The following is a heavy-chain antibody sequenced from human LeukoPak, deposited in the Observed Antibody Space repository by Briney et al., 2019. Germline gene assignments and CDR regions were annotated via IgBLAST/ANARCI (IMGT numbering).Heavy chain of an antibody. J-gene: IGHJ4*02. CDR2: IDNDGSGT. Sequence: GGSLRLSCAASGFTFRSYWMHWVRQTPGKGLVWVSRIDNDGSGTSYADSVKGRFTITRDNAKNTLFLQMNSLRAEDTAVYYCARDGVLGSHDCWGQGTLVTVSS. CDR1: GFTFRSYW. D-gene: IGHD2-15*01. V-gene: IGHV3-74*01. CDR3: ARDGVLGSHDC.